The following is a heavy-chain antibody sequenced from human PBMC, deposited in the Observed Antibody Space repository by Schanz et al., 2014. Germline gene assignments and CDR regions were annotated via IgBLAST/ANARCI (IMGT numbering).Heavy chain of an antibody. CDR1: GITFSGYS. D-gene: IGHD3-3*01. CDR3: ARFLARYQYYGVDV. V-gene: IGHV3-48*01. CDR2: ISGSSSTK. J-gene: IGHJ6*02. Sequence: EVQLVESGGGLAQPGGSLRLSCAASGITFSGYSMNWVRQAPGKGLEWVSYISGSSSTKYYADSVKGRFTISRDNGKNSLYLQMNSLRAEDTAIYYCARFLARYQYYGVDVWGQGTTVIVSS.